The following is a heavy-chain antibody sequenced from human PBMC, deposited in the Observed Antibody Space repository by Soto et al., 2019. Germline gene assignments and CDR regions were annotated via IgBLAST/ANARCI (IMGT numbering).Heavy chain of an antibody. CDR3: ARYQCSSSSCYTFFFDY. CDR1: GYTFLSYG. D-gene: IGHD2-2*02. J-gene: IGHJ4*02. CDR2: ISAYNGDT. Sequence: ASVQVSCQPSGYTFLSYGISWMLQAPGQGLEWMGWISAYNGDTNYAQKLQGRVTMTTDTSTSTAYMELRSLRSDDTAVYYCARYQCSSSSCYTFFFDYWGQGTLVTVSS. V-gene: IGHV1-18*04.